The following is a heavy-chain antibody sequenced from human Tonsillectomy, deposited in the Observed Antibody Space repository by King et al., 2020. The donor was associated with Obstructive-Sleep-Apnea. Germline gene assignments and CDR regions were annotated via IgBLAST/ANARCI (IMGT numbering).Heavy chain of an antibody. Sequence: QLVQSGGGLVKPGGSLRLSCAASGFTFSTYSLNWVRQAPGKGLEWVSSISSSSNYIYYADSVKGRFTISRDNAKNSLCLQMSSLRAEDTAVYYCARGGVDFVTPGYWGQGTLVTVSS. V-gene: IGHV3-21*01. CDR3: ARGGVDFVTPGY. D-gene: IGHD3-3*01. J-gene: IGHJ4*02. CDR2: ISSSSNYI. CDR1: GFTFSTYS.